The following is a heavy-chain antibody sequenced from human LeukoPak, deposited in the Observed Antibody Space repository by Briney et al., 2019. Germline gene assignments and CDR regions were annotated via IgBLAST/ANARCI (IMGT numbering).Heavy chain of an antibody. Sequence: GGSLRLFCAASGFTFSSYWMHWVRQAPGKGLVWVSRINSDGSSTSYADSVKGRFTISRDNAKNTLYLQMNSLRAEDTAVYYCARDPDDYDFLNWFDPWGQGTLVTVSS. D-gene: IGHD3-3*01. CDR2: INSDGSST. CDR1: GFTFSSYW. J-gene: IGHJ5*02. CDR3: ARDPDDYDFLNWFDP. V-gene: IGHV3-74*01.